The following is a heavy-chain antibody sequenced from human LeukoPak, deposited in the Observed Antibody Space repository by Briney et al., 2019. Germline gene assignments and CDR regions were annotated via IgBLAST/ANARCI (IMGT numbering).Heavy chain of an antibody. D-gene: IGHD6-6*01. CDR1: VGSIISYY. V-gene: IGHV4-59*08. CDR3: SSSSSTFDY. J-gene: IGHJ4*02. Sequence: SETLSLTSTESVGSIISYYWSWMRHPLAGRLECMGYLFYSGNTNYNPSLKCRGTISLDTSKTKISLKLKSVTAAATAVYFCSSSSSTFDYCGGGSLLTVAS. CDR2: LFYSGNT.